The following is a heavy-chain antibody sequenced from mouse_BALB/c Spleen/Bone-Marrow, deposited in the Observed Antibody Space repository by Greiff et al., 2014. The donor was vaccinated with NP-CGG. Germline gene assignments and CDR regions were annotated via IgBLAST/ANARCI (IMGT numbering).Heavy chain of an antibody. CDR3: TRGITTVVATRAMDY. D-gene: IGHD1-1*01. Sequence: VQLQQSGTVLARPGASVKMSCKASGYTFTSYWMHWVKQRPGQGLEWIGAIYPGNSDTSYNQKFTGKAKLTAVTSTSTAYMDLSSLANEDSAVYYCTRGITTVVATRAMDYWGQGTSVTVSS. CDR2: IYPGNSDT. J-gene: IGHJ4*01. CDR1: GYTFTSYW. V-gene: IGHV1-5*01.